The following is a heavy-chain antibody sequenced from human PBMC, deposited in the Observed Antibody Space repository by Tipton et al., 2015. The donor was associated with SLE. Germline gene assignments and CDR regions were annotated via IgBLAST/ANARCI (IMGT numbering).Heavy chain of an antibody. D-gene: IGHD3-16*01. CDR3: ARGDYDIGWI. V-gene: IGHV4-59*01. CDR1: GGSIGSYY. Sequence: LSLTCTVSGGSIGSYYWSWIRQPPGNGLEWIGYIYYSGTTTYNPSLKSRVAISVDRSNNRFSLKVSSVTAADTAVYYCARGDYDIGWIWGQGTLVTVSS. J-gene: IGHJ4*02. CDR2: IYYSGTT.